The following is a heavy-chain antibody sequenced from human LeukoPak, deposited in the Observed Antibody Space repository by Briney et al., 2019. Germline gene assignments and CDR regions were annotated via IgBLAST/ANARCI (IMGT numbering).Heavy chain of an antibody. CDR3: AAKYYYDSSGYAPTHRQFDY. J-gene: IGHJ4*02. CDR2: INHSGST. V-gene: IGHV4-34*01. D-gene: IGHD3-22*01. Sequence: MPSETLSLTCAVYGGSFSGYYWSWIRQPPGKGLEWIGEINHSGSTNYNPSLKSRVTISVDTSKNQFSLKLSSVTAADTAVYYCAAKYYYDSSGYAPTHRQFDYRGQGTLVTVSS. CDR1: GGSFSGYY.